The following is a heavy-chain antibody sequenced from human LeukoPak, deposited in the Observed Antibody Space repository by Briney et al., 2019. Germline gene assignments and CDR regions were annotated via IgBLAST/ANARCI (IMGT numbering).Heavy chain of an antibody. CDR2: IYYSGST. Sequence: PSETPSLTCTVSGGSISSGGYYWSWIRQHPGKGLEWIGYIYYSGSTYYNPSLKSRVTISVDTSKNQFSLKLSSVTAADTAVYYCARVDYYGMDVWGQGTTVTVSS. V-gene: IGHV4-31*03. CDR3: ARVDYYGMDV. CDR1: GGSISSGGYY. J-gene: IGHJ6*02.